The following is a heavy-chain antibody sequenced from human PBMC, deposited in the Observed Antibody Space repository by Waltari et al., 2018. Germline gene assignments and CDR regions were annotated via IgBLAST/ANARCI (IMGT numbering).Heavy chain of an antibody. CDR2: IHKDGSEK. CDR3: VRDHWGPDY. Sequence: EVHIVESGGGLVQPGGSLRLSCAASGFPFTDYWMSWVRQAPGKGPEWVANIHKDGSEKNYVDYVKGRFTISRDNAKDSVYLQMNSLRADDTAMYYCVRDHWGPDYWGQGTLVTVSS. D-gene: IGHD7-27*01. V-gene: IGHV3-7*01. CDR1: GFPFTDYW. J-gene: IGHJ4*02.